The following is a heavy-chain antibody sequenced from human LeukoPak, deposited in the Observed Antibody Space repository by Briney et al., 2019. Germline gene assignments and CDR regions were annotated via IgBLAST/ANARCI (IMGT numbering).Heavy chain of an antibody. D-gene: IGHD2-2*01. CDR3: ARVVRDIVVVPAAYDY. J-gene: IGHJ4*02. V-gene: IGHV5-51*01. CDR1: GYSFTSYW. CDR2: IYPGDSDT. Sequence: GESLKISCKGSGYSFTSYWIGWVRQMPGKGLEWMGIIYPGDSDTRYSPSFQGQVTISADKSISTAYLQWSSLKASDTAMYYCARVVRDIVVVPAAYDYWGQGTLVTVSS.